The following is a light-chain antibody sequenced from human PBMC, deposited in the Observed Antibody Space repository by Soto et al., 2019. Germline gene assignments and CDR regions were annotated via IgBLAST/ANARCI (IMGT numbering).Light chain of an antibody. CDR1: QSISIN. J-gene: IGKJ5*01. CDR2: GAS. CDR3: QQYNNWPIT. V-gene: IGKV3-15*01. Sequence: IVLTQSPGTLSLSLGERATLSCRASQSISINYLAWYQQKPGQAPRLLIYGASTRATAIPVRFSGSGSGTEFTLIINSLQSEDFAVYYCQQYNNWPITFGQGTRLEI.